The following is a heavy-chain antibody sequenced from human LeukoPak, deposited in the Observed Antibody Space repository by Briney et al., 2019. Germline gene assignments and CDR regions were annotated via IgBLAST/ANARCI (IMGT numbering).Heavy chain of an antibody. CDR3: ARVSMIVVVITGYFDF. CDR2: ISYDGDNK. V-gene: IGHV3-30*03. CDR1: GFTFSSYS. Sequence: GGSLRLSCAASGFTFSSYSMNWVRQAPGKGLEWVAVISYDGDNKYYADSVKGRFTISRDNSKNTLFLQMNSLRAEDTAVYYCARVSMIVVVITGYFDFWGQGTLVTVSS. J-gene: IGHJ4*02. D-gene: IGHD3-22*01.